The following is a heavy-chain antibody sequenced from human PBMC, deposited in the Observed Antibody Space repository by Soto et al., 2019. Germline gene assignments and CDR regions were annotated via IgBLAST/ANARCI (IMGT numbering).Heavy chain of an antibody. CDR1: GFTFSSYA. Sequence: EVPLLESGGGLVQPGGSLRLSCAASGFTFSSYAMRWVRQAPGKGLEWVSAISGSGDSTYYADSVKARFTISRDNSKNTVYLQMNSLRGEDTAVYYCARRGSGSYYDYWGQGTLVTVSS. CDR2: ISGSGDST. CDR3: ARRGSGSYYDY. V-gene: IGHV3-23*01. J-gene: IGHJ4*02. D-gene: IGHD1-26*01.